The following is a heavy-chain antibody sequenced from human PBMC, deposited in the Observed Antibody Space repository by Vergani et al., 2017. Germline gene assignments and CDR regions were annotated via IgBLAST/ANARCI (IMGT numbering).Heavy chain of an antibody. J-gene: IGHJ6*04. D-gene: IGHD2-2*01. CDR1: GFTFDDYA. V-gene: IGHV3-9*01. Sequence: EVQLVESGGGLVQPGRSLRLSCAASGFTFDDYAMHWVRQAPGKGLEWVSGINWNSDSIAYADSVKGRFTISRDNAKNTLYLQMDSLRAEDTAVYYCAKDGGLGYCSSATCPPQLIDYVDVWGKGTTVTVSS. CDR2: INWNSDSI. CDR3: AKDGGLGYCSSATCPPQLIDYVDV.